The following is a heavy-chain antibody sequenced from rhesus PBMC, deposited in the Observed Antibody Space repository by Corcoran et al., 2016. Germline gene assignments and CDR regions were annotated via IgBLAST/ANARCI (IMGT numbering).Heavy chain of an antibody. CDR2: ISGSSGST. CDR1: GYSISSGYD. CDR3: ARQYSTAVSN. J-gene: IGHJ4*01. Sequence: QVQLQESGPGLVKPSETLSLTCAVSGYSISSGYDWGWIRQPPGKGLGYIGYISGSSGSTNYNPSRGSLVTISKDTSKNQFSLKVSSVTAADTAVYYCARQYSTAVSNWGQGVLVTVSS. V-gene: IGHV4-99*01. D-gene: IGHD4-29*01.